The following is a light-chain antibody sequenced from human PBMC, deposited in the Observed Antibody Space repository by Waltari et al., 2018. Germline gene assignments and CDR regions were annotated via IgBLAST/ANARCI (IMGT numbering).Light chain of an antibody. CDR2: EDA. Sequence: SYELTHPPSVPVSPGHPPSIPSSAVRSGETAIGWFQQRPGQSPVLGSYEDATRPSGVPARISGSNSENMATLTISGTQATDEADYYCQAWDPTAHVTFGGGTKLTVL. CDR3: QAWDPTAHVT. CDR1: RSGETA. V-gene: IGLV3-1*01. J-gene: IGLJ2*01.